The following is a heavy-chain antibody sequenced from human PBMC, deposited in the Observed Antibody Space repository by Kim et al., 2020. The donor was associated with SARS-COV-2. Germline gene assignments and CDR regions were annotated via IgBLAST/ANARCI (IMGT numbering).Heavy chain of an antibody. V-gene: IGHV3-73*01. CDR1: GFTFSGSA. D-gene: IGHD4-17*01. CDR3: TRPRYGRADYYGMDV. Sequence: GGSLRLSCAASGFTFSGSAMHWVRQASGKGLEWVGRIRSKANSYATAYAASVKGRFTISRDDSKNTAYLQMNSLKTEDTAVYYCTRPRYGRADYYGMDVWGQGTTVTVSS. J-gene: IGHJ6*02. CDR2: IRSKANSYAT.